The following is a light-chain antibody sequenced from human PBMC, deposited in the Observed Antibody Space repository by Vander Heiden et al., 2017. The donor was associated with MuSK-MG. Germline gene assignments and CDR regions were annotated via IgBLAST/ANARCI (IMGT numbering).Light chain of an antibody. V-gene: IGKV3-20*01. CDR1: QSVTTNY. CDR2: GAS. J-gene: IGKJ1*01. Sequence: EMVLTQSPVTLSLSPGERATLSCRASQSVTTNYLAWYQQKPGQAPRLLIYGASSRATGIPDRFSGSGSGTDFTLTISRLEPEDFAVYYCQQDGSSPWTFGQGTKVEIK. CDR3: QQDGSSPWT.